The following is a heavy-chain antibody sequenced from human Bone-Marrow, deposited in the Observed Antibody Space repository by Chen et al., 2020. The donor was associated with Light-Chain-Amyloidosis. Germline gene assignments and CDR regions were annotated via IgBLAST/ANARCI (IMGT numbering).Heavy chain of an antibody. D-gene: IGHD2-8*02. V-gene: IGHV3-15*01. CDR1: GFTFNNAW. J-gene: IGHJ6*03. CDR2: IKSKTDGDTT. Sequence: EVQLVESGGGLINPGGSLRLSCAASGFTFNNAWMSWVRQAPGKGLEWVGRIKSKTDGDTTDYAAPVKGRFTISRDDSTDTLYLQMDSLKTEDTAVYYCATGTPGGYYQYYYMDVWGQGTTVIVSS. CDR3: ATGTPGGYYQYYYMDV.